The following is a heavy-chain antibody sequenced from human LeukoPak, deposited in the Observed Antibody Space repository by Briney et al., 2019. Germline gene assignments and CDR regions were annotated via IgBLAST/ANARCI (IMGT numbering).Heavy chain of an antibody. D-gene: IGHD5-24*01. CDR1: SGSISTSNYY. CDR2: IFYSGST. CDR3: ARPQMSYYYYMDV. J-gene: IGHJ6*03. Sequence: PSETLSLTCTVSSGSISTSNYYWGWVRQPPGKALEWIGNIFYSGSTYYSPSLKSRVTISVDTSKNHFSLKLSSVNAADTAVYYCARPQMSYYYYMDVWGKGTTVTVSS. V-gene: IGHV4-39*02.